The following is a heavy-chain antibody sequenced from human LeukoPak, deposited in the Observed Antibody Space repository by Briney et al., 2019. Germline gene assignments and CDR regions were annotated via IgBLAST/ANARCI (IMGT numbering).Heavy chain of an antibody. V-gene: IGHV3-9*01. CDR2: ISWNSGSI. D-gene: IGHD6-13*01. J-gene: IGHJ4*02. CDR3: AKSIAAAGYNFDY. Sequence: GGSLRLSCAASGFTFDDYAMHWVRQAPGKGLEWVSGISWNSGSIVYADSVNGRFTISRDNAKNSLYLQMNSLRAEDTALYYCAKSIAAAGYNFDYWGQGTLVTVSS. CDR1: GFTFDDYA.